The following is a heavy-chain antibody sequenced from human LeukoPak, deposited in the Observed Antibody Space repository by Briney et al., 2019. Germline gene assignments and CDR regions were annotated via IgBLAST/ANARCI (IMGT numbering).Heavy chain of an antibody. CDR1: GFRFSDFT. J-gene: IGHJ5*02. CDR3: GKEGGA. D-gene: IGHD3-16*01. CDR2: IGGRGGST. V-gene: IGHV3-23*01. Sequence: GGSLRLSCAASGFRFSDFTMTWVRQAPGKGPEWVSAIGGRGGSTYYADSVGGRFTITRDNSKDMVYLQMNSLKVEDTATYYCGKEGGAWGQGTKVTVSS.